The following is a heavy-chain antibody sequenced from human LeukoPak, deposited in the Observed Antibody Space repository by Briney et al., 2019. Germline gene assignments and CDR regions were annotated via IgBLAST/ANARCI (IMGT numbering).Heavy chain of an antibody. D-gene: IGHD6-13*01. CDR3: AKDLGYSSSWYYNWFDP. V-gene: IGHV3-30*02. CDR2: IRYDGSKK. J-gene: IGHJ5*02. CDR1: EFTFSSYS. Sequence: GGSLRLSCAASEFTFSSYSMHWVRQAPGKGLEWVAFIRYDGSKKSYSDSVKGRFTISRDNSKNTLYLQMNSLRAEDTAVYYCAKDLGYSSSWYYNWFDPWGQGTLVTVSS.